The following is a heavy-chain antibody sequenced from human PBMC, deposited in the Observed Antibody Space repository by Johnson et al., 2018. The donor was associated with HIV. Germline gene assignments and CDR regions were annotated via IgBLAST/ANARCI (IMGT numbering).Heavy chain of an antibody. J-gene: IGHJ3*02. CDR3: ARVTSTVTTGKYGAFEI. CDR2: ISYDGNNK. Sequence: QMQLVESGGGVVQPGRSLRLSCVASGFTFSSYAMHWVRQAPGKGLEWVAVISYDGNNKYYSASVKGRFTISIDNSKSTLYLQMNSLGAEDTAVFYCARVTSTVTTGKYGAFEIWSQGTMVAGSS. CDR1: GFTFSSYA. V-gene: IGHV3-30-3*01. D-gene: IGHD4-17*01.